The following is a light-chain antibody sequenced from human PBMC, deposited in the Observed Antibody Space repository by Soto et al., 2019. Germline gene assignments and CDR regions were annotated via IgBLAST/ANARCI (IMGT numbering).Light chain of an antibody. CDR2: DVS. Sequence: QSALTQPASVSGSPGQSITISCTGTSSDVGGYNYVSWYQQHPGKAPKLMIYDVSNRPSGVSNRFSGSKSGNTASLTISGLQAEDEADYYCSSYKSRSTPHVVFGGGTKVTVL. CDR3: SSYKSRSTPHVV. V-gene: IGLV2-14*01. CDR1: SSDVGGYNY. J-gene: IGLJ2*01.